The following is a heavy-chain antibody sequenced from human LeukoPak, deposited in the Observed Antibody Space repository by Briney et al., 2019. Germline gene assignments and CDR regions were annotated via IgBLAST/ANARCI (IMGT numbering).Heavy chain of an antibody. Sequence: ASVKVSCKASGYTFTGYYMHWVRQAPGQGLEWMGRINPNSGGTNYAQKFQGRVTITTDESTSTAYMELSSLRSEDTAVYYCASRGLEENWFVPWGQGTLVTVSS. CDR3: ASRGLEENWFVP. J-gene: IGHJ5*02. D-gene: IGHD3/OR15-3a*01. CDR1: GYTFTGYY. CDR2: INPNSGGT. V-gene: IGHV1-2*06.